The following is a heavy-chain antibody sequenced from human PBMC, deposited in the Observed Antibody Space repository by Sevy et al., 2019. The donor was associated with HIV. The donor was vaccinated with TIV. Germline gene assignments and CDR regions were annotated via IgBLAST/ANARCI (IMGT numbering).Heavy chain of an antibody. Sequence: GGSLRLSCAASGFAFSGSAMHWVRQASGKGLEWVGRIRSKANSYATAYAASVKGRFTISRDDSKNTAYLQMNSLKTEDTAGYYCIRRADYDFWSGYYQELDAFDIWGQGTMVTVSS. CDR3: IRRADYDFWSGYYQELDAFDI. CDR2: IRSKANSYAT. D-gene: IGHD3-3*01. CDR1: GFAFSGSA. J-gene: IGHJ3*02. V-gene: IGHV3-73*01.